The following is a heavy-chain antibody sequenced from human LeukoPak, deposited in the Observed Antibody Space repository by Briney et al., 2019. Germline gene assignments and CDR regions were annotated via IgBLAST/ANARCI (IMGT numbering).Heavy chain of an antibody. D-gene: IGHD3-3*01. CDR2: IIPIFGTA. CDR1: GGTFSSYA. Sequence: ASVKVSCKASGGTFSSYAISWVRQAPGQGLEWMGGIIPIFGTANYAQKFQGRVTITADESTSTAYMELSSLRSEDTAVYYCASVDYDFWSGYPSPGPFDYWGQGTLVTVSS. CDR3: ASVDYDFWSGYPSPGPFDY. J-gene: IGHJ4*02. V-gene: IGHV1-69*13.